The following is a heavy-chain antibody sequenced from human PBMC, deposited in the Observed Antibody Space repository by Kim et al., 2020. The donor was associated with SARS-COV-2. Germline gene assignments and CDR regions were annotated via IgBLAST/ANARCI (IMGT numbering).Heavy chain of an antibody. CDR3: ARTRLVSGLRYFDWLLNFDY. V-gene: IGHV4-39*01. CDR2: IYYSGST. CDR1: GGSISSSSYY. D-gene: IGHD3-9*01. J-gene: IGHJ4*02. Sequence: SETLSLTCTVSGGSISSSSYYWGWIRQPPGKGLEWIGSIYYSGSTYYNPSLKSRVTISVDTSKNQFSLKLSSVTAADTAVYYCARTRLVSGLRYFDWLLNFDYWGQGTRVTVSS.